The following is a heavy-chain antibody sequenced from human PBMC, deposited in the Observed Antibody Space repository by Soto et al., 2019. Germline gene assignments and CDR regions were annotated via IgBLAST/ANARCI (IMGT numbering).Heavy chain of an antibody. D-gene: IGHD2-8*01. J-gene: IGHJ6*02. CDR3: ARGDSTDCSNGVCSFFYNHDMDV. CDR1: GYSFTDYH. Sequence: ASVKVSCKASGYSFTDYHIHWVRQAPGQGLEWLGRINPKSGGTSTAQKFQGWVTMTTDTSISTASMELTRLTPDDTAIYYCARGDSTDCSNGVCSFFYNHDMDVWGQGTTVTVSS. CDR2: INPKSGGT. V-gene: IGHV1-2*04.